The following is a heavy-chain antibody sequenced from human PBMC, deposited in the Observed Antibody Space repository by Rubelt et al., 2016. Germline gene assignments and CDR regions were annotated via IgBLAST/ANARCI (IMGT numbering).Heavy chain of an antibody. D-gene: IGHD3-3*01. CDR3: ARANGVEGHLDY. J-gene: IGHJ4*02. V-gene: IGHV3-66*01. CDR2: IYSGGST. Sequence: WVRQAPGKGLEWVSVIYSGGSTYYADSVKGRFTISRDNSKNTLYLQMNSLRAEDTAVYYCARANGVEGHLDYWGQGTLVTVSS.